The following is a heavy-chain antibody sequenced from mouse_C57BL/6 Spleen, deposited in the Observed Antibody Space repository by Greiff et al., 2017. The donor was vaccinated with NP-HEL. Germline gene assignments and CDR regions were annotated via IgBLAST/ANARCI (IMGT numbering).Heavy chain of an antibody. CDR2: INPSTGGT. V-gene: IGHV1-42*01. J-gene: IGHJ1*03. CDR1: GYSFTGYY. D-gene: IGHD1-1*01. CDR3: ARFITTVVFDV. Sequence: EVKLMESGPELVKPGASVKISCKASGYSFTGYYMNWVKQSPEKSLEWIGEINPSTGGTTYNQKFKAKATLTVDKSSSTAYMQLKSLTSEDSAVYYCARFITTVVFDVWGTGTTVTVAS.